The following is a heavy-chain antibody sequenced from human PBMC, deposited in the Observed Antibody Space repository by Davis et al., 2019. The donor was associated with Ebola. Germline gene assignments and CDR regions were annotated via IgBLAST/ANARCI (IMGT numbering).Heavy chain of an antibody. CDR1: GGTFSSYA. Sequence: KVSCKASGGTFSSYAISWVRQMPGKGLEWMGIIYPGDSDTRYSPSFQGQVTISADKSISTAYLQWSSLKASDTAMYYCARLRDGYNSRGYNWFDPWGQGTLVTVSS. V-gene: IGHV5-51*01. D-gene: IGHD5-24*01. CDR2: IYPGDSDT. J-gene: IGHJ5*02. CDR3: ARLRDGYNSRGYNWFDP.